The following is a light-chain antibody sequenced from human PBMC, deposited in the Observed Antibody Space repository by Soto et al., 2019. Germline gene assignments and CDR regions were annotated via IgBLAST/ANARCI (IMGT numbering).Light chain of an antibody. V-gene: IGLV1-40*01. J-gene: IGLJ2*01. CDR3: RSYDSSLNVV. Sequence: QSVLTQPPSVSGAPGQRVTISCTGSSCNIGAGYDVHWYQQLPGTAPKLLIYGNSNRPSGVPDRFSGSKSGTSASLAITGLQAEDEADYYCRSYDSSLNVVFGGGTKVTVL. CDR2: GNS. CDR1: SCNIGAGYD.